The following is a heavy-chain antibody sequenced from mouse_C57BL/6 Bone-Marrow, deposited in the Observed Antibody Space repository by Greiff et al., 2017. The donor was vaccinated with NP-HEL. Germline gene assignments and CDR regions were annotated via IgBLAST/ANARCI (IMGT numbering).Heavy chain of an antibody. J-gene: IGHJ4*01. CDR3: TTEAMGAMDY. CDR1: GFNIKDDY. V-gene: IGHV14-4*01. D-gene: IGHD1-1*02. Sequence: VQLQQPGAELVRPGASVKLSCTASGFNIKDDYMHWVKQRPEQGLEWIGWIDPENGDTEYASKFQGKATITADTSSNTAYLQLSSLTSEDTAVYYCTTEAMGAMDYWGQGTSVTVSS. CDR2: IDPENGDT.